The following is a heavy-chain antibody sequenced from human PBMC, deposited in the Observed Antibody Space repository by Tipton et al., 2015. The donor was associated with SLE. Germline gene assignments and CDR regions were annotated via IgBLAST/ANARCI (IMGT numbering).Heavy chain of an antibody. CDR2: ISGSGGST. CDR1: GFTFSSYA. Sequence: SLRLSCAASGFTFSSYAMSWVRQAPGKGLEWVSAISGSGGSTYYADSVKGRFTISRDNSKNTLYLQMNSLRAEDTAVYYCARLFDTIFGVVNPFDYWGQGTLVTVSS. D-gene: IGHD3-3*01. CDR3: ARLFDTIFGVVNPFDY. J-gene: IGHJ4*02. V-gene: IGHV3-23*01.